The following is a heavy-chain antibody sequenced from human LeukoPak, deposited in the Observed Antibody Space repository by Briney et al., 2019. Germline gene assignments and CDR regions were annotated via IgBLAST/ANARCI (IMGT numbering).Heavy chain of an antibody. V-gene: IGHV3-7*02. CDR1: GFTLSSYW. J-gene: IGHJ4*02. Sequence: HSGGSLRLSCAASGFTLSSYWMSWVRQAPGKGLEWVANIKQAGSEKYYVDSVKGRFTIYRDNAKNSLYLQMNSLRAEDTAVYYCARGVTTGYWGQGTLVTVSS. CDR2: IKQAGSEK. CDR3: ARGVTTGY. D-gene: IGHD4-17*01.